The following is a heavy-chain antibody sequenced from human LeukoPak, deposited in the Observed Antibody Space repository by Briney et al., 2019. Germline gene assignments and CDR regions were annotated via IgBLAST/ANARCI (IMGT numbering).Heavy chain of an antibody. J-gene: IGHJ4*02. CDR3: ARPRDSGWNPFDC. CDR1: GGSIISSSYY. CDR2: IYYSGKT. V-gene: IGHV4-39*01. Sequence: PSETLSLTCTVSGGSIISSSYYWAWIRQPPGKGLEWIGSIYYSGKTYYNPSLKSRATISVDTSKNQFSLTLSSVTAADTAVYYCARPRDSGWNPFDCWGQGTLVTVSS. D-gene: IGHD6-19*01.